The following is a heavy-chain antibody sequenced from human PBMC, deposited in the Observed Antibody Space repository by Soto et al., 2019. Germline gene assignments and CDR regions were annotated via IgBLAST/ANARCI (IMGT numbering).Heavy chain of an antibody. Sequence: GPSVKVSCKASGGTFSSYAISWVRQAPGQGLEWMGGIIPIFGTANYAQKFQGRVTITADESTSTAYMELSSLRSEDTAVYYCARDVYDILTGYYGPRWFDPWGQGTLVTVSS. V-gene: IGHV1-69*13. CDR3: ARDVYDILTGYYGPRWFDP. CDR1: GGTFSSYA. J-gene: IGHJ5*02. D-gene: IGHD3-9*01. CDR2: IIPIFGTA.